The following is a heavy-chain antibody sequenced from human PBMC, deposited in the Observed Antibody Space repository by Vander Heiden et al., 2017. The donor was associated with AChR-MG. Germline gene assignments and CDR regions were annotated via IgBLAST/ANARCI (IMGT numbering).Heavy chain of an antibody. V-gene: IGHV3-66*01. J-gene: IGHJ4*02. D-gene: IGHD6-19*01. CDR2: IYSGGST. CDR3: AREAGIYDY. CDR1: GFTVSSNY. Sequence: EAQLVEPGGGLVQPGGSLSLPRAAAGFTVSSNYMSWVRQAPGKGLEWVSVIYSGGSTYYADSVKGRFTISRDNSKNTLYLQMNSLRAEDTAVYYCAREAGIYDYWGQGTLVTVSS.